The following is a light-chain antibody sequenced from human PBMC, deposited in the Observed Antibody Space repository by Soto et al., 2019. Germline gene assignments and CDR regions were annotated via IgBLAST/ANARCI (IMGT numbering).Light chain of an antibody. V-gene: IGKV3-20*01. CDR3: QQYGSSPWT. CDR2: GAS. CDR1: QIVSSSY. J-gene: IGKJ1*01. Sequence: EIVLTQSPGTLSLSPGERATLSCRASQIVSSSYLAWYQQKPGQAPRLLIYGASSRATGIQDRFSGSGSGTDFTLTIRRLEPEDFAVYYFQQYGSSPWTFGQGTKVEIK.